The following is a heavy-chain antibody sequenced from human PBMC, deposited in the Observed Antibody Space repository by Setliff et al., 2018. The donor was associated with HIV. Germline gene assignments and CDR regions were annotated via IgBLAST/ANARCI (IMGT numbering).Heavy chain of an antibody. CDR2: VNPSGGSI. V-gene: IGHV1-46*01. CDR3: ARDRTAGYNYDYGY. D-gene: IGHD3-16*01. Sequence: ASVKVSCKAFGYTFTSYCIHWVRQAPGQGLEWLGMVNPSGGSIAYAQRFQGRVTMTRDTSTNTVYMDLSGLRSDDTAVYYCARDRTAGYNYDYGYWGQGMLVTVSS. CDR1: GYTFTSYC. J-gene: IGHJ4*02.